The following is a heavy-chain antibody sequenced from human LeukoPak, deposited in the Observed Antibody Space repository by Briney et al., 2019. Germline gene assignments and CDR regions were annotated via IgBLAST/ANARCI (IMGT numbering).Heavy chain of an antibody. V-gene: IGHV1-2*02. CDR2: INPNSGGT. CDR3: VKEGIAAGS. D-gene: IGHD6-13*01. J-gene: IGHJ4*02. CDR1: VYTFTVYS. Sequence: ASVNVSFKSSVYTFTVYSMHWVRQAPGQGLEWMGWINPNSGGTNYAPKFQGRVTMTRDTSISTAYMELSSLRSDDTAVYYCVKEGIAAGSWGQGTLVIVSS.